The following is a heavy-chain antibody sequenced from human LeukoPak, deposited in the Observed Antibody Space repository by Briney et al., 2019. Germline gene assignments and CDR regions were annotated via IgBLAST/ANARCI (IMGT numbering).Heavy chain of an antibody. D-gene: IGHD2-21*01. CDR2: VYYSGST. Sequence: PSETLSLTCAVYGGSFSGYYWSWIRQPPGKGLEWIGTVYYSGSTYYNPSLKSRVTISVDTSKNQFSLKLSSVTAADTAVYYCARNLAGHFGGFYFDDWGQGTLVTVSS. CDR3: ARNLAGHFGGFYFDD. CDR1: GGSFSGYY. J-gene: IGHJ4*02. V-gene: IGHV4-34*01.